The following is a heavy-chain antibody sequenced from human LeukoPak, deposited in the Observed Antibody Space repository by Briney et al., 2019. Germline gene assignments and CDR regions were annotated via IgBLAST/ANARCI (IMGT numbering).Heavy chain of an antibody. CDR1: GLTFSSYG. CDR2: ISYDGSNK. V-gene: IGHV3-30*03. CDR3: AREQEVVIDY. Sequence: PGGSLRLSCAASGLTFSSYGMHWVRQAPGKGLEWVAVISYDGSNKYYADSVKGRFTISRDNAKNSLYLQMNSLRAEDTAVYYCAREQEVVIDYWGQGTLVTVSS. J-gene: IGHJ4*02. D-gene: IGHD2-21*01.